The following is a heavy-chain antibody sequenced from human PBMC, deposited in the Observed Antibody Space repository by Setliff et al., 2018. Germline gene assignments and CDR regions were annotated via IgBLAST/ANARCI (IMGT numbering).Heavy chain of an antibody. CDR3: VRDRWKVIVNRGDDAFDL. CDR2: VNPDGSGK. V-gene: IGHV3-7*01. Sequence: PGGSLRLSCVASGFAISSCWMSWVRQAPGKGLEWVANVNPDGSGKYYVDSVKGRFTISRDNAKNSLDLQMNSLRGEDTAVYYCVRDRWKVIVNRGDDAFDLWGQGTMVTVSS. J-gene: IGHJ3*01. CDR1: GFAISSCW. D-gene: IGHD3-22*01.